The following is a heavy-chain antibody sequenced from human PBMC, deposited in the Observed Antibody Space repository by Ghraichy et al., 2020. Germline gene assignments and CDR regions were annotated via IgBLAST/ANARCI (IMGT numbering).Heavy chain of an antibody. Sequence: GGSLRLSCASSGFNFNIYSMNWVRQAPGKGLEWVASISSSGTYIYYAASVQGRFTVSRDNTKNSLYLQMNSLRAEDTAVYFCVRDWDFWSDSPSGYFDYWGQGTLVTVSS. CDR3: VRDWDFWSDSPSGYFDY. J-gene: IGHJ4*02. D-gene: IGHD3-3*01. V-gene: IGHV3-21*06. CDR1: GFNFNIYS. CDR2: ISSSGTYI.